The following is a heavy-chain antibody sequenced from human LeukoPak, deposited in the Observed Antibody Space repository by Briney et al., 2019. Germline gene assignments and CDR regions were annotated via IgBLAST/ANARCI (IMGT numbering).Heavy chain of an antibody. CDR3: GRVGEGRLRGFVDY. CDR2: ISRSGSTP. Sequence: GGSLRLSCAGSGFTFSAYDLSWVRQAQGQGLEWVAAISRSGSTPYYTASVKGRFTVSRDNSKNTLFLQMNSLRAEDTAVYYCGRVGEGRLRGFVDYWGQGTLVTVSS. CDR1: GFTFSAYD. V-gene: IGHV3-23*01. D-gene: IGHD3-16*01. J-gene: IGHJ4*02.